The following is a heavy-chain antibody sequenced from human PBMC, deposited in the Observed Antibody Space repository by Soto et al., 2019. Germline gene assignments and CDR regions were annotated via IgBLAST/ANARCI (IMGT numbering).Heavy chain of an antibody. V-gene: IGHV4-59*01. D-gene: IGHD6-19*01. CDR2: IYYSGST. CDR3: ARGEAVADPGYFDY. J-gene: IGHJ4*02. CDR1: GGSISSYY. Sequence: SETLSLTCTVSGGSISSYYWSWIRQPPGKGLEWIGYIYYSGSTNYNPSLKSRVTISVDTSKNQLSLKLSSVTAADTAVYYCARGEAVADPGYFDYWGQGTLVTVSS.